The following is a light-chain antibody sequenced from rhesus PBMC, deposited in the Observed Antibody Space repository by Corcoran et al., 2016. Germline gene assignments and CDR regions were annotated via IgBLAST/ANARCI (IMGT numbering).Light chain of an antibody. CDR2: KAA. V-gene: IGKV1-21*01. CDR1: QSISSW. Sequence: DIQMTQSPSSLSASVGDTVTITCRASQSISSWLDWYQQRPGKAPKLLIYKAASLQSGVPTRFSGSGSGTYFTLTISSLQPEDFATYYCQQYNSAPPTFGQGTKVEIK. J-gene: IGKJ1*01. CDR3: QQYNSAPPT.